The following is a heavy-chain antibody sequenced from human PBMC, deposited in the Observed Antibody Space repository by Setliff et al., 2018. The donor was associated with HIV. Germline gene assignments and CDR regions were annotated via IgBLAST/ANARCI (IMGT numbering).Heavy chain of an antibody. CDR2: LSGNGETA. CDR3: AKEFSLYYYDSSGYSYFDY. V-gene: IGHV3-23*01. CDR1: GFTFSSYG. J-gene: IGHJ4*02. Sequence: GGSLRLSCAASGFTFSSYGMNWVRQAPGKGLEWVSSLSGNGETAYYADSVKGRFAISRDNSQNTLYLQMNSLRAEDTAVYYCAKEFSLYYYDSSGYSYFDYWGQGTLVTVSS. D-gene: IGHD3-22*01.